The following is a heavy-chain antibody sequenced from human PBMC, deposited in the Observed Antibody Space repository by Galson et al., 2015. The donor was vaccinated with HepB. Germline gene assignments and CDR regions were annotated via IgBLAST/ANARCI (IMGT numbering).Heavy chain of an antibody. CDR3: ASLRGADPLGFHY. V-gene: IGHV5-51*01. CDR1: GCSFTSYW. J-gene: IGHJ4*02. D-gene: IGHD3-16*01. Sequence: QSGAEVKKPGESLKISCKGSGCSFTSYWIGWVRQMPGKGLELMGLIYPGDSDTRYSPSFQGQVTISADKSINTAYLQWSSLKASDTAMYYCASLRGADPLGFHYWGQGTLVTVSS. CDR2: IYPGDSDT.